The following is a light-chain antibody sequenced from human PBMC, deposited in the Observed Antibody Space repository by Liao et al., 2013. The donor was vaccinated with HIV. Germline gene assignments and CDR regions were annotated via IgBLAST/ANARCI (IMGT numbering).Light chain of an antibody. V-gene: IGLV3-1*01. Sequence: YDLTQPLSVSVSPGQTARITCSGDALPKQYAYWYQQKPGQSPVLVIYQDTKRPSGIPERFSGSNSGNTATLTISGTQTLDEADYYCQAWDSSTPNYVFGTGTKVTVL. CDR1: ALPKQY. CDR2: QDT. CDR3: QAWDSSTPNYV. J-gene: IGLJ1*01.